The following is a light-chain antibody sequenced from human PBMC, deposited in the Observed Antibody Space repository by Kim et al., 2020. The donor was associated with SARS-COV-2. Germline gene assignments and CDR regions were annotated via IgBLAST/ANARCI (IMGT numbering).Light chain of an antibody. Sequence: ASVGERFTITCRASQRISNFLNWYQQQPGKAPTVLIYAASSLHSGVPSRFSGSGSGTDFTLTISSLQPEDFATYYCQQSYNTPITFGQGTRLEIK. V-gene: IGKV1-39*01. CDR2: AAS. CDR3: QQSYNTPIT. CDR1: QRISNF. J-gene: IGKJ5*01.